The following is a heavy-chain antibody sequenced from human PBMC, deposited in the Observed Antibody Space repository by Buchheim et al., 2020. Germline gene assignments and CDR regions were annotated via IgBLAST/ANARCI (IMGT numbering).Heavy chain of an antibody. CDR3: ERDYGYYYGSGSYYKGGYDY. D-gene: IGHD3-10*01. V-gene: IGHV3-33*01. Sequence: QVQLVESGGGVVQPGRSLRLSCAASGFTFSSYGMHWVRQAPGKGLEWVAVIWYDGSNKYYADSVKGRFTISRDNSKNTLYLQMNSLRAEDTAVYYCERDYGYYYGSGSYYKGGYDYWGQGTL. CDR2: IWYDGSNK. CDR1: GFTFSSYG. J-gene: IGHJ4*02.